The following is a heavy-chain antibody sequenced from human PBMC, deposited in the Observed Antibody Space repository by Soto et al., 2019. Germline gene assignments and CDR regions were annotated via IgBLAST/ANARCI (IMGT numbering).Heavy chain of an antibody. V-gene: IGHV3-30-3*01. CDR1: GFTFSNYA. CDR3: ARALWRDDYNWGYFDL. Sequence: QVQLVESGGGVVQPGRSLRLSCAASGFTFSNYAMHWVRQAPGKGLKWVAVISYDGSNKYYADSVKGRFTISRDNSKNTLYLQMNSLRAEDTAVYYCARALWRDDYNWGYFDLWGRGTLVTVSS. CDR2: ISYDGSNK. J-gene: IGHJ2*01. D-gene: IGHD4-4*01.